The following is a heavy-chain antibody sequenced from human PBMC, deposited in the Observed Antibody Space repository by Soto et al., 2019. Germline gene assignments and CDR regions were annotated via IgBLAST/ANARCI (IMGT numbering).Heavy chain of an antibody. Sequence: EVQLVESGGGLVQPGGSLRLSCVASGFTFSSYWMYWVRQAPGKGLVWVSRINSDGSSTSYADSVKGRFTISRDNAAKKLSLQMDSLTVEDKAVYYCARGYSRGWYYFDYWGQGTLVTVSS. D-gene: IGHD6-19*01. J-gene: IGHJ4*02. CDR1: GFTFSSYW. CDR3: ARGYSRGWYYFDY. CDR2: INSDGSST. V-gene: IGHV3-74*01.